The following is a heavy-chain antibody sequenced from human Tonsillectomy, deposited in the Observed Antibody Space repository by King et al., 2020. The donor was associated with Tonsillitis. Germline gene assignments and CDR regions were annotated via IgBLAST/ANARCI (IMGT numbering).Heavy chain of an antibody. V-gene: IGHV4-39*01. CDR3: ARYVSGSFDY. Sequence: QLQESGPGVVKPSETLSLTCTVSGGYVRSSDHYWAWIRQPPGKGLECIGDMYYIGTIFYNTSLKSRITISVGTSENRFSLRLRSVTAADTAVYFCARYVSGSFDYWGQGALVTVSS. J-gene: IGHJ4*02. D-gene: IGHD1-26*01. CDR1: GGYVRSSDHY. CDR2: MYYIGTI.